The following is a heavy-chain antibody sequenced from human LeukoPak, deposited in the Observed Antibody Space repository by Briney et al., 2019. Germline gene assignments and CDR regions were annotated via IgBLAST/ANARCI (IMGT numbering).Heavy chain of an antibody. D-gene: IGHD5-12*01. CDR2: IYSGSST. J-gene: IGHJ5*02. CDR3: ARGVAPAHFAP. CDR1: GFTVSSNY. V-gene: IGHV3-66*02. Sequence: QPGGSLRLSCAASGFTVSSNYMTWVGQAPGKGLEWVSVIYSGSSTYYTDSVKGRFTISRDNSKNTLYLQMNSLRTEDTAVYSCARGVAPAHFAPWRQGTLVTVSS.